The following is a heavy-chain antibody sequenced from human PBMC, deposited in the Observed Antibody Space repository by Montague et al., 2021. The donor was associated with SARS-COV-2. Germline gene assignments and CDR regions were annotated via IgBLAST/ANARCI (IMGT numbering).Heavy chain of an antibody. J-gene: IGHJ6*02. CDR1: GGSISNYY. Sequence: SETLSLTCTVSGGSISNYYWRWIRQPPGTGLEWIGYIYNGGSTNYNPSLRSRVTISVDPSEIQFSLRLSSVTAADTAVYYCAREAVEKRVRTRMTGRLEENYYYVLDVWGQGTTVIVSS. CDR2: IYNGGST. V-gene: IGHV4-59*01. D-gene: IGHD3-3*01. CDR3: AREAVEKRVRTRMTGRLEENYYYVLDV.